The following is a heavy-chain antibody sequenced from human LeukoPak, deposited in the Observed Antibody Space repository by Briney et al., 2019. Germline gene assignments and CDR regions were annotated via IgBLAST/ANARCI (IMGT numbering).Heavy chain of an antibody. J-gene: IGHJ4*02. V-gene: IGHV3-48*01. Sequence: GGSLRLSCSASGFTFTSYSMNWVRQAPGKGLEWVPYISVSSSTIYYSDSVKGRFTISRDNAKNSLYLQMNSLSAEDTAVYYCAPGYCTSASCSHYFDYWGRGTLVTVSS. CDR1: GFTFTSYS. CDR3: APGYCTSASCSHYFDY. D-gene: IGHD2-2*01. CDR2: ISVSSSTI.